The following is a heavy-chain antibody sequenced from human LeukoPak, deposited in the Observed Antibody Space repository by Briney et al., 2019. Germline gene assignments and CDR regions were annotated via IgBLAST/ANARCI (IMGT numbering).Heavy chain of an antibody. CDR1: EFTFSSYW. J-gene: IGHJ6*02. Sequence: GGSLRLSCAASEFTFSSYWMHWVRQAPGKGLVWVSRINGDGSSTNYADSVRGRFTISRDNAKNTLYLQMNSLRAEDTAVFYCARDPYSGYDRSLDVWGQGTTVTVSS. D-gene: IGHD5-12*01. CDR3: ARDPYSGYDRSLDV. CDR2: INGDGSST. V-gene: IGHV3-74*01.